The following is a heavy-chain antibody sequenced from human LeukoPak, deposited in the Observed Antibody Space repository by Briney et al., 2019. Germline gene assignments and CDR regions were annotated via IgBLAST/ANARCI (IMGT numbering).Heavy chain of an antibody. CDR3: ASPRWFGELSDDY. CDR2: ISGSGGST. D-gene: IGHD3-10*01. Sequence: GGSLRLSCAASGFTVSSYAMSWVRQAPGKGLEWGSAISGSGGSTYYADSVKGRFTISRDNSKNTLYLQMNSLRAEDTAVYYCASPRWFGELSDDYWGQGTLVTVSS. V-gene: IGHV3-23*01. CDR1: GFTVSSYA. J-gene: IGHJ4*02.